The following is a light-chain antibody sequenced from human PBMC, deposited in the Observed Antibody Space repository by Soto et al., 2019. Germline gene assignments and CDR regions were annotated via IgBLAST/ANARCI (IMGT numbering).Light chain of an antibody. Sequence: EIVLTQSPGSLSLSPGERATLSCRASQSVSSRFFAWYQQKPGQAPRLLIFGASVRATGIPDRFSGSGCGTDLTLTISRLEPEDFPVYCCHQYGGSPTFGQWTKVEIK. J-gene: IGKJ1*01. CDR2: GAS. CDR3: HQYGGSPT. CDR1: QSVSSRF. V-gene: IGKV3-20*01.